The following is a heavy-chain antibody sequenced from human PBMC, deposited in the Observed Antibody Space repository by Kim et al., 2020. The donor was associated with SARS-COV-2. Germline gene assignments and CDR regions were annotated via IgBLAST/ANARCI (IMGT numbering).Heavy chain of an antibody. CDR3: ARGAY. CDR2: IYYSGST. D-gene: IGHD3-16*01. V-gene: IGHV4-30-4*01. Sequence: IYYSGSTYYNPSLKSRVTISVDTSKNQFSLKLSSVTAADTAVYYCARGAYWGQGTLVTVSS. J-gene: IGHJ4*02.